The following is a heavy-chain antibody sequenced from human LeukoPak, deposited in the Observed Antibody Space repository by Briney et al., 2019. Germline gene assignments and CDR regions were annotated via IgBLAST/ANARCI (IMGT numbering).Heavy chain of an antibody. CDR1: GFTFSSYA. CDR3: AKDRLVYCSGGSCYSSNY. CDR2: ISGSGGST. J-gene: IGHJ4*02. D-gene: IGHD2-15*01. V-gene: IGHV3-23*01. Sequence: GGSLRLSCAASGFTFSSYAMGWVRQAPGKGLEWDSAISGSGGSTYYADSVKGRFTISRDNSKNTLYLQMNSLRAEDTAVYYCAKDRLVYCSGGSCYSSNYWGQGTLVTVSS.